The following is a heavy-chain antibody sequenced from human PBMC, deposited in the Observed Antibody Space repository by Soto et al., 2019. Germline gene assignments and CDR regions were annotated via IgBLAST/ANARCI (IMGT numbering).Heavy chain of an antibody. CDR2: IRSKGNNYAT. CDR1: GFTFSDSA. CDR3: NRFSRSLSWYFDL. D-gene: IGHD3-16*02. Sequence: EVQLVESGGGLVQPGGSLKLSCAASGFTFSDSAMHWVRHASGKGLEWVGRIRSKGNNYATTYAASVKGRFTISRDDSKKTAYLQMNSLKTEDTAVYYCNRFSRSLSWYFDLWGRGTLVTVSS. V-gene: IGHV3-73*02. J-gene: IGHJ2*01.